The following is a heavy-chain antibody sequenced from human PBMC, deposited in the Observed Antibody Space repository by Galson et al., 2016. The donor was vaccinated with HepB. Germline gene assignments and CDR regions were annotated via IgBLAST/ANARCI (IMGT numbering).Heavy chain of an antibody. J-gene: IGHJ5*02. V-gene: IGHV1-3*01. Sequence: SVKVSCKASGYTFGVYTLHWVRQVPGQSLEWMGWIHAGDGHTKYSQSFQGRVTFTRDTSASTAYMELSGLRGEDTAVYFCCLYSGAYRWLDPWGQGTLVTVSS. CDR1: GYTFGVYT. CDR3: CLYSGAYRWLDP. D-gene: IGHD1-26*01. CDR2: IHAGDGHT.